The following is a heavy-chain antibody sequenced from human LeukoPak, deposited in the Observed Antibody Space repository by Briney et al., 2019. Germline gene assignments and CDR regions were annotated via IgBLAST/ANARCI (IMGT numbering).Heavy chain of an antibody. Sequence: PGRSLRLSCAASGFTFSSYAMHWVRQAPGKGLEWVAVISYDGSNKHYADSVKGRFTISRDNSKNTLYLKMNSLRAEDTAVYYCARVGALRIYYYGMDVWGQGTTVTVSS. V-gene: IGHV3-30-3*01. D-gene: IGHD1-26*01. CDR3: ARVGALRIYYYGMDV. CDR2: ISYDGSNK. J-gene: IGHJ6*02. CDR1: GFTFSSYA.